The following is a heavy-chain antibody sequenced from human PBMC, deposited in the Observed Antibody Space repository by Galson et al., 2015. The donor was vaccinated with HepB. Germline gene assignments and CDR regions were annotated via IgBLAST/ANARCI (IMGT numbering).Heavy chain of an antibody. V-gene: IGHV3-23*01. CDR3: AKGAYMSSYSLYGMDA. CDR1: GFRFNIYD. J-gene: IGHJ6*02. D-gene: IGHD6-6*01. CDR2: ITNSGGRR. Sequence: SLRLSCAASGFRFNIYDMSWVRQAPGKGLEWVSGITNSGGRRYYAEPGKGRFTISRDNSKNTVFLQMSGLRAEDTPIYYGAKGAYMSSYSLYGMDAWGQGTTVIVSS.